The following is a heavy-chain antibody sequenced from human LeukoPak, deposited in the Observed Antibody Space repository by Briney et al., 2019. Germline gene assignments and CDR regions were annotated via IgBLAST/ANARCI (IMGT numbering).Heavy chain of an antibody. J-gene: IGHJ6*03. D-gene: IGHD5-18*01. CDR2: IYYSGST. CDR1: GGSISSRSYY. CDR3: ARPVDTAIFYIDV. V-gene: IGHV4-39*01. Sequence: SETLSLTCTVSGGSISSRSYYWGWIRQPPGKGLEWIGSIYYSGSTYYNPSLKSRVTISVDTSKNQFSLKLSSVTAADTAVYYCARPVDTAIFYIDVWGKGTTVTISS.